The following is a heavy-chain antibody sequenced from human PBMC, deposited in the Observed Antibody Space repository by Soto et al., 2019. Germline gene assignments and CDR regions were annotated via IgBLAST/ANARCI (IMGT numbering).Heavy chain of an antibody. V-gene: IGHV3-48*03. D-gene: IGHD6-25*01. J-gene: IGHJ5*02. Sequence: SLRLSCAASGFTFSRYEMNWGRHAPGKGLEWVSYISSSGSTIYYADSVKGRFTISRDNAKNSLYLQMNSLRAEDTAGYYCAISPLTQRPPGSWFFPWGQGTLGTGSS. CDR1: GFTFSRYE. CDR3: AISPLTQRPPGSWFFP. CDR2: ISSSGSTI.